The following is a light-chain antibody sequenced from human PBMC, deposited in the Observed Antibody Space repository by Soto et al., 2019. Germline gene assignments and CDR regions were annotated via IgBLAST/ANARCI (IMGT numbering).Light chain of an antibody. CDR2: GAS. CDR1: QSVSNN. Sequence: EIVMTQSPATLSVSPGERATLSCRASQSVSNNLAWYQQKPGQAPRLLIFGASTRATGIPARFSGSGSGTEFTLTISSLQSEDFATYYCQQSYSTPRTFGQGTKVDIK. CDR3: QQSYSTPRT. J-gene: IGKJ1*01. V-gene: IGKV3-15*01.